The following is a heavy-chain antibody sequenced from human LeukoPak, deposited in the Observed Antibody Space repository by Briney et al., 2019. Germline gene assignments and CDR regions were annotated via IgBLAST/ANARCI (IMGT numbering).Heavy chain of an antibody. D-gene: IGHD4-11*01. Sequence: SETLSLTCTVSGGSISSSSYYWGWIRQPPGKGLEWIGSIYYSGSTYYNPSLKSRVTISVDTSKNQFSLKLSSVTAADTAVYYCARHSLQWVFDYWGQGTLVTVSS. V-gene: IGHV4-39*01. CDR2: IYYSGST. J-gene: IGHJ4*02. CDR3: ARHSLQWVFDY. CDR1: GGSISSSSYY.